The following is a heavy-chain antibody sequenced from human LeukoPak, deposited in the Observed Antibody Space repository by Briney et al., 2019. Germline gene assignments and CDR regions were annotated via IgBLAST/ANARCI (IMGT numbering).Heavy chain of an antibody. CDR2: IYTSGST. Sequence: PSETLSLTCAVSGGSFSGYYWSWIRQPAGKGLEWVGRIYTSGSTNYNPSLKSRVTMSVDTSKNQFSLKLSSVTAADTAVYYCARHPIVLMVYAEYNWFDPWGQGTLVTVSS. D-gene: IGHD2-8*01. V-gene: IGHV4-4*07. CDR3: ARHPIVLMVYAEYNWFDP. CDR1: GGSFSGYY. J-gene: IGHJ5*02.